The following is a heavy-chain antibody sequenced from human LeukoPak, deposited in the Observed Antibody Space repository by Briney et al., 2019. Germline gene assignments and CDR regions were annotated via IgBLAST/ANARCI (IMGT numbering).Heavy chain of an antibody. CDR1: GFTFGSYA. Sequence: GRSLRLSCAASGFTFGSYAMHWVRQAPGKGLEWVAVISYDGGNKYYADSVKGRFTISRDISKNTLYLQMNSLKTEDTAVYYCARGAADYSTSPFDFWGQGTVVTVSS. CDR3: ARGAADYSTSPFDF. J-gene: IGHJ3*01. CDR2: ISYDGGNK. D-gene: IGHD4-11*01. V-gene: IGHV3-30-3*01.